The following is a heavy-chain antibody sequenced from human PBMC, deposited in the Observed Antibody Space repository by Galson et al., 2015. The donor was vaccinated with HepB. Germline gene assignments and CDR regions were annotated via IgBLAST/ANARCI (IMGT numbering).Heavy chain of an antibody. CDR1: GFTFSSYG. D-gene: IGHD3-3*01. CDR3: AKDYDFWSGLFDY. Sequence: SLRLSCAASGFTFSSYGMHWVRQAPGKGLEWVAVISYDGSNKYYADSVEGRFTISRDNSKNTLYLQMNSLRAEDTAVYYCAKDYDFWSGLFDYWGQGTLVTVSS. V-gene: IGHV3-30*18. CDR2: ISYDGSNK. J-gene: IGHJ4*02.